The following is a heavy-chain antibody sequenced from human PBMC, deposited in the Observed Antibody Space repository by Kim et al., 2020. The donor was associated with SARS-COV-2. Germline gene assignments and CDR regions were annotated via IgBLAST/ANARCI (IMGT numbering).Heavy chain of an antibody. J-gene: IGHJ4*02. CDR1: GYRFTTYW. D-gene: IGHD5-18*01. CDR2: IYPGDSDT. CDR3: ARRRQVDTAKNHFDY. V-gene: IGHV5-51*01. Sequence: GESLKISCKGSGYRFTTYWIGWVRQMPGKGLEWMGIIYPGDSDTRYSPSFQGQVTISADKSISTAYLQWSSLKASDTAMYYCARRRQVDTAKNHFDYWGQGTLVTVSS.